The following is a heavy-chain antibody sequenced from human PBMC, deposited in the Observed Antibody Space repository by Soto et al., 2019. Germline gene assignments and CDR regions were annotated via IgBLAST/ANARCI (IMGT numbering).Heavy chain of an antibody. V-gene: IGHV1-2*02. Sequence: QVQLVQSGAEVKKPGGSVRVSCKTSGYTFTAYYLHWVRQAPGQGLEWVGWINPNTGATNYAQKFQGRVTVTRDTSISTAYMDLTSLRSDDTAVYYCARDRPNDYWGQGTLVTVSS. J-gene: IGHJ4*02. CDR2: INPNTGAT. CDR3: ARDRPNDY. CDR1: GYTFTAYY.